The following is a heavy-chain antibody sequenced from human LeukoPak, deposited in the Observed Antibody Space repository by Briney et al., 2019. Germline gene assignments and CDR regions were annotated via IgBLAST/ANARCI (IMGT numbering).Heavy chain of an antibody. CDR3: ARGVGYNFPAPGY. Sequence: SETLSLTCSVSGGSISSTNYDWGWIRQPPGKGLEWIGYIYDSGSTNYNPSLKSRVTISVDTSKNQFSLKLSSVTAADTAVYYCARGVGYNFPAPGYWGQGTLVTVSS. J-gene: IGHJ4*02. D-gene: IGHD5-24*01. CDR1: GGSISSTNYD. V-gene: IGHV4-61*05. CDR2: IYDSGST.